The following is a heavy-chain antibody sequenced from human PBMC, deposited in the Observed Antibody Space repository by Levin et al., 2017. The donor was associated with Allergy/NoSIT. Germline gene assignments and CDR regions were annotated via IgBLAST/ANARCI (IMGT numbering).Heavy chain of an antibody. V-gene: IGHV3-23*01. D-gene: IGHD6-19*01. CDR2: ISGSGDTT. CDR3: AKDRPPYRGGWYHFDY. J-gene: IGHJ4*02. Sequence: LSGGSLRLSCGASGFAFSMYAMTWVRQSPGKGLEWVSGISGSGDTTYYADSVKGRFTISRDNSKNTLYLQMKSLRVEDTALYYCAKDRPPYRGGWYHFDYWGQGTLVTVSS. CDR1: GFAFSMYA.